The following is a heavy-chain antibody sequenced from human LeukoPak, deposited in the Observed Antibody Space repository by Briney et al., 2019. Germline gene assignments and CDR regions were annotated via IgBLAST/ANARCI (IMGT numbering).Heavy chain of an antibody. D-gene: IGHD3-22*01. V-gene: IGHV3-21*01. CDR1: GFTFDDYG. CDR3: ARDLSQTYYYDSSGYSFDY. Sequence: GGSLRLSCAASGFTFDDYGMSWVRQAPGKGLEWVSSISSSSSYIYYADSVKGRFTISRDNAKNSLYLQMNSLRAEDTAVYYCARDLSQTYYYDSSGYSFDYWGQGTLVTVSS. J-gene: IGHJ4*02. CDR2: ISSSSSYI.